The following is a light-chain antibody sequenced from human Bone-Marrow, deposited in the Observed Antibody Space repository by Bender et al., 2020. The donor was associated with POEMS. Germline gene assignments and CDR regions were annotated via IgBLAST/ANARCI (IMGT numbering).Light chain of an antibody. CDR1: SSNIGGYS. CDR3: SSWDDSLSGWV. Sequence: QSVLTQPPSASGTPGQSVIISCLGTSSNIGGYSFHWYLQRPGTAPRLVVYSNYQRPSGVPARFSGSKSGTSASLAISDIQSEDEGDYYCSSWDDSLSGWVFGGGTKLTVL. V-gene: IGLV1-44*01. CDR2: SNY. J-gene: IGLJ3*02.